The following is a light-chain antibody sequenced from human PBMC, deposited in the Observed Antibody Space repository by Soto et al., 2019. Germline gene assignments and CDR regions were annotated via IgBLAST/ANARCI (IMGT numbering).Light chain of an antibody. J-gene: IGKJ5*01. V-gene: IGKV3-20*01. CDR1: QSHANSF. CDR2: DTS. Sequence: ILEKRSAGTLAFSPGARATLTCRVSQSHANSFIAWYQQKPGQAPRLLIYDTSSRASGIPDRFSGSGSGTDFTLTISRLETEDVAVFYCQQYGTSEIIFGQGTRLEI. CDR3: QQYGTSEII.